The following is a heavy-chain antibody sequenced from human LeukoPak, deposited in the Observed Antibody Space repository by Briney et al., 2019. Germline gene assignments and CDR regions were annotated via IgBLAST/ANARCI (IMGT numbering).Heavy chain of an antibody. J-gene: IGHJ4*02. V-gene: IGHV3-9*01. CDR3: AKDIRNNYYDSSGYSDY. CDR1: GFTFSTYA. CDR2: ISWNSGSI. D-gene: IGHD3-22*01. Sequence: GGSLRLSCAASGFTFSTYAMHWVRQAPGKGLEWVSGISWNSGSIGYADSVKGRFTISRDNAKNSLYLQMNSLRAEDTALYYCAKDIRNNYYDSSGYSDYWGQGTLVTVSS.